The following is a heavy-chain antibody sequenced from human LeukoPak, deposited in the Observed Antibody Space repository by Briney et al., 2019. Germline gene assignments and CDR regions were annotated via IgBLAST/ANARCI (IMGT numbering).Heavy chain of an antibody. V-gene: IGHV4-34*01. CDR1: GGSFSGYY. D-gene: IGHD3-10*01. J-gene: IGHJ5*02. CDR2: INHSGST. Sequence: RASETLSLTCAVYGGSFSGYYWSWIRQPPGKGLEWIGEINHSGSTNYNPSLKSRVTISVDTSKNQFSLKLSSVTAADTAVYYCAREVSLLWFGELLSGNWFDPWGQGTLVTVSS. CDR3: AREVSLLWFGELLSGNWFDP.